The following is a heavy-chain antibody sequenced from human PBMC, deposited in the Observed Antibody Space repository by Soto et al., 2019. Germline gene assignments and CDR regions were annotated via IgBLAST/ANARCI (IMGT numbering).Heavy chain of an antibody. V-gene: IGHV4-4*02. CDR3: ARDVAVPGESDRFDY. CDR2: VYHNGLT. D-gene: IGHD6-19*01. Sequence: SETLSLTCAVSGDSISTNKWWSWVRQPPGKGLEWIGEVYHNGLTNYNASLKSRVTMSVDTSKNQFSLKLTSVTAADTAIYYCARDVAVPGESDRFDYWGQGPLVTVSS. J-gene: IGHJ4*02. CDR1: GDSISTNKW.